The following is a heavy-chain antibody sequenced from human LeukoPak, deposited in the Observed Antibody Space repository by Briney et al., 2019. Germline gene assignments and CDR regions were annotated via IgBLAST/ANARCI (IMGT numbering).Heavy chain of an antibody. CDR3: ARGQRHFDY. J-gene: IGHJ4*02. CDR2: IYYSGST. Sequence: SETLSLTCTVSGGSISSSSYYWGWIRQPPGKGLEWIGSIYYSGSTYYNPSLKSRVTISVDTSKNQFSLKLSSVTAADTAVYYCARGQRHFDYWGQGTLVTVSS. CDR1: GGSISSSSYY. V-gene: IGHV4-39*01.